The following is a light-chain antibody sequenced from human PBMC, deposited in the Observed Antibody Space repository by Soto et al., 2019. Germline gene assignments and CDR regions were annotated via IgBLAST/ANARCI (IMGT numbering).Light chain of an antibody. J-gene: IGKJ1*01. Sequence: EIVMTQSPATLSMSPGERATLSCRASQSVSNNYLAWYQQKPGQAPRLLIYGASTRATGIPARFSGSGSGTEFTLTISSLQPEDFATYYCQQSYSSPPTFGQGTKVDIK. CDR3: QQSYSSPPT. CDR1: QSVSNN. V-gene: IGKV3-15*01. CDR2: GAS.